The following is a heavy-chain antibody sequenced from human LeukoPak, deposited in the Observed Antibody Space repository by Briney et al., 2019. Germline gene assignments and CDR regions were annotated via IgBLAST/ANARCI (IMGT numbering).Heavy chain of an antibody. CDR1: GYTFTTFG. Sequence: GASVKVSCKASGYTFTTFGITWVRQAPGQGLEWMGWISAYTGNTNYAPKFQDRVTMTTDTSTSTAHMELRSLTSDDTAVYYCARVASTTCDCPDYFDYWGQGTLVTVSS. CDR2: ISAYTGNT. CDR3: ARVASTTCDCPDYFDY. V-gene: IGHV1-18*01. J-gene: IGHJ4*02. D-gene: IGHD2-2*01.